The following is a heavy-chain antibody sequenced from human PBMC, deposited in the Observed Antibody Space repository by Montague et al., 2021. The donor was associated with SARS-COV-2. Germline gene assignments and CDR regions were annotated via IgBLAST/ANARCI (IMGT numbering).Heavy chain of an antibody. D-gene: IGHD4-17*01. CDR2: IFHTGST. CDR1: GYSIIRGYY. V-gene: IGHV4-38-2*02. J-gene: IGHJ4*02. Sequence: SETLSLTCTASGYSIIRGYYWGWIRQPPGKGLEWIGNIFHTGSTLYNPPLESRVTISLDTSKNQFSLRLTSVTAADTAVYYCASDHGTVTKKWWGQGTLVTVSS. CDR3: ASDHGTVTKKW.